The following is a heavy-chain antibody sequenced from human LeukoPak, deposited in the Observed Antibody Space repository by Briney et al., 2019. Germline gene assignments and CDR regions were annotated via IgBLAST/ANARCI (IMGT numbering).Heavy chain of an antibody. CDR1: GGSISSSSYY. CDR3: AREGLGYGSGSYNIDY. V-gene: IGHV4-39*07. D-gene: IGHD3-10*01. J-gene: IGHJ4*02. CDR2: IFYSGST. Sequence: SETLSLTCTVSGGSISSSSYYWGWIRQPPGKGLEWIGSIFYSGSTYYNPSLQSRVTISVDTSKNQFSLKLSSVTAADTAVYYCAREGLGYGSGSYNIDYWGQGTLVTVSS.